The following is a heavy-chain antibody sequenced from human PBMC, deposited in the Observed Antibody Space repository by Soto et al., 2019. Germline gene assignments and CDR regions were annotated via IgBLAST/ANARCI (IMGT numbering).Heavy chain of an antibody. Sequence: GGSLRLSCVASGFSFSEYTMSWVRQAPGKGLGWVAGIGGSGGSTYNADSVKGRFTISRDNSKNTLYLQMNSLRAEDTAVYYCAKPAEAVAGTVYGYWGQGTLVTVSS. J-gene: IGHJ4*02. CDR3: AKPAEAVAGTVYGY. V-gene: IGHV3-23*01. D-gene: IGHD6-19*01. CDR2: IGGSGGST. CDR1: GFSFSEYT.